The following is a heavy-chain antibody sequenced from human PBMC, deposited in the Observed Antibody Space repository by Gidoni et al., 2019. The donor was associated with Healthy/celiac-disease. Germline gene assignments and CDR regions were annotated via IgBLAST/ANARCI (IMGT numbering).Heavy chain of an antibody. V-gene: IGHV3-30-3*01. CDR2: IYYDGSNK. CDR1: EFTFSSYA. J-gene: IGHJ4*02. CDR3: ARDKYRSGWYSNFDY. D-gene: IGHD6-19*01. Sequence: QVQLVESGGGGVEPGRSLRLSCASSEFTFSSYAMHWVPQAPGKGLAWVAVIYYDGSNKYYADSVTGRFTNYRDNSKNTLYLQMNRLRAEDTAVYYCARDKYRSGWYSNFDYWGQGTLVTVSS.